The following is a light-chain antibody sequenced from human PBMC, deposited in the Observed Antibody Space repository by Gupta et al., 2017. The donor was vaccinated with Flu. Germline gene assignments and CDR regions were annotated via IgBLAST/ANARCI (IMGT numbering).Light chain of an antibody. J-gene: IGLJ3*02. CDR2: DDS. V-gene: IGLV3-21*02. Sequence: SYVLTQPPSLSVAPGLTAKITCAGNNIGRETVHWYQQKPGQAPVLVVCDDSDRPSGIPERFSGSNSGKTATLTISRVEDGDEADYYCQVWDTNNDHWVFGGGTMLTVL. CDR1: NIGRET. CDR3: QVWDTNNDHWV.